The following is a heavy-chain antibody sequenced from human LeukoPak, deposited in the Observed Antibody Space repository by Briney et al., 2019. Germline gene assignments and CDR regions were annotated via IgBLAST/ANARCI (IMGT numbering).Heavy chain of an antibody. D-gene: IGHD6-6*01. Sequence: KASETLSLTCAVYGGSFSGYYWSWIRQPPGKGLEWIGEINHSGSTNYNPSLKSRVTISVDTSKNQFSLKLSSVTAADTAVYYCARDGYSSSAIVFDYWGQGTLVTVSS. CDR3: ARDGYSSSAIVFDY. V-gene: IGHV4-34*01. J-gene: IGHJ4*02. CDR2: INHSGST. CDR1: GGSFSGYY.